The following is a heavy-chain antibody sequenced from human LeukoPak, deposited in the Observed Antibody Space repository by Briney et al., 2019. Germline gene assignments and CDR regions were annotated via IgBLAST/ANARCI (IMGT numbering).Heavy chain of an antibody. V-gene: IGHV3-23*01. J-gene: IGHJ5*02. CDR3: ARVGIITSNWFDP. CDR2: ISGSGGST. D-gene: IGHD3-16*01. CDR1: GFTFSSYA. Sequence: SGGSLRLSCAASGFTFSSYAMSWVRQAPGKGLEWVSAISGSGGSTYYADSVKGRFTISRDNSKNTLYLQMNSLRAEDTAVYYCARVGIITSNWFDPWGQGTLVTVSS.